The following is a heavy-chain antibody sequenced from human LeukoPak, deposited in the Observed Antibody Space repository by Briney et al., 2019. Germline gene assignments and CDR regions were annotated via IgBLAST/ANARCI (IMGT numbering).Heavy chain of an antibody. Sequence: PSETLSLTCAVSGGSISSSNWWSWVRQPPGKGLEWIGEIYHSGSTNYNPSLKSRVTISVDKSKNQFSLELSSVTAADTAVYYCARGGSHEWAISYYFDYWGQGTLVTVSS. CDR3: ARGGSHEWAISYYFDY. CDR2: IYHSGST. V-gene: IGHV4-4*02. D-gene: IGHD1-26*01. CDR1: GGSISSSNW. J-gene: IGHJ4*02.